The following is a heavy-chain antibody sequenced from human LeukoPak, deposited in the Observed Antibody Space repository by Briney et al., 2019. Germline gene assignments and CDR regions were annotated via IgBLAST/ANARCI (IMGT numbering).Heavy chain of an antibody. D-gene: IGHD3-22*01. Sequence: LSLICTVSGGSISSGGYYWSWIRQAPGKGLEWVSYISSSGSTIYYADSVKGRFTISRDNSKNTLYLQMNSLRADDTAVYYCARDGRNYYDRSGYYSALAYWGQGTLVTVSS. CDR3: ARDGRNYYDRSGYYSALAY. V-gene: IGHV3-11*04. CDR1: GGSISSGGYY. J-gene: IGHJ4*02. CDR2: ISSSGSTI.